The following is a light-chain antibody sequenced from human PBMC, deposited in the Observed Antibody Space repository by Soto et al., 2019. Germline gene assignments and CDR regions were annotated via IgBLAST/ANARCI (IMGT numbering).Light chain of an antibody. CDR1: SSNIGNNY. CDR2: RDS. CDR3: CSYAGSYTLI. J-gene: IGLJ2*01. Sequence: QSVLIQPPSASATPGQRVTVSCSGSSSNIGNNYVYWFQQLPGAAPKLLIYRDSQRPSGVPDRFSGSKSGTSASLAISGLQSEDEAVYYCCSYAGSYTLIFGGGTKLTVL. V-gene: IGLV1-47*01.